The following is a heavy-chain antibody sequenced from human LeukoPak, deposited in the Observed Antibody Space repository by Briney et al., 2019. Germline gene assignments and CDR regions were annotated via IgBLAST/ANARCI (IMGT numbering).Heavy chain of an antibody. CDR3: TREVAAPYRFDD. CDR2: ITPSDGAT. J-gene: IGHJ4*02. CDR1: GNSFTNYN. Sequence: ASVKVSCKASGNSFTNYNMHWVRLAPGQGLEWMGIITPSDGATNYAQTFQGRVTMTRDTSTSAVYMELSSLKSEDTAVYYCTREVAAPYRFDDWGPGTLVTVSS. D-gene: IGHD2-15*01. V-gene: IGHV1-46*01.